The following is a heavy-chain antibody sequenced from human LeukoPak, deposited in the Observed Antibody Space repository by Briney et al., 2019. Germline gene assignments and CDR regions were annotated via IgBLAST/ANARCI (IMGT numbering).Heavy chain of an antibody. D-gene: IGHD3-22*01. CDR2: ISPKSGGT. Sequence: GASVKVSCKASKHTFTDYFMHWVRQAPGQGLEWMGWISPKSGGTSYAQRFQGRVTMTRDTSISTAYMELSGLTSDDTAVYYCARVTGRKDFYDSSGYLGHWGQGTLVTVSS. CDR3: ARVTGRKDFYDSSGYLGH. J-gene: IGHJ4*02. CDR1: KHTFTDYF. V-gene: IGHV1-2*02.